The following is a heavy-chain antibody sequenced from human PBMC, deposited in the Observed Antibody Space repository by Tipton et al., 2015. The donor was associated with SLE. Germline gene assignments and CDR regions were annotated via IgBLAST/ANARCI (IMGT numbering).Heavy chain of an antibody. J-gene: IGHJ3*01. Sequence: GLVKPSQTLSLTCAISGDSVSSNTVAWNWIRQSPSSGLEWLGRTYYRSKWYYDYALSLKSRITINPDTSKNQFSLQLNSMTPEDTAVYYCARGTFSAFDLWGQGTLVTASS. D-gene: IGHD2/OR15-2a*01. CDR3: ARGTFSAFDL. V-gene: IGHV6-1*01. CDR2: TYYRSKWYY. CDR1: GDSVSSNTVA.